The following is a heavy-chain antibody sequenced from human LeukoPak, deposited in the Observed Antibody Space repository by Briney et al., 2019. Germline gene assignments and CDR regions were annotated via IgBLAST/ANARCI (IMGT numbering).Heavy chain of an antibody. CDR2: ISGSGGST. Sequence: GGSLRLSCAASGFTFSSYAMSWVRQAPGKGLEWVSAISGSGGSTYYADSVKGRFTISGDNSKNTLYLQMNSLRAEDTAVYYCAKVRIAGGWGYYGMDVWGQGTTVTVSS. CDR3: AKVRIAGGWGYYGMDV. D-gene: IGHD6-13*01. J-gene: IGHJ6*02. V-gene: IGHV3-23*01. CDR1: GFTFSSYA.